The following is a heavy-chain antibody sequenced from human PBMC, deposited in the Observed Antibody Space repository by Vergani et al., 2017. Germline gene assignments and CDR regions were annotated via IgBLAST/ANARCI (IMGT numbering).Heavy chain of an antibody. CDR2: INPSGGST. D-gene: IGHD3-3*01. J-gene: IGHJ6*02. CDR3: ARPFTTPTGYYGMDV. Sequence: QVQLVQSGAEVKKPGASVKVSCKASGYTFTGYYMHWVRQAPGQGLEWMGIINPSGGSTSYAQKFQGRVTMTRDTSTSTVYMELSRLRSDDTAVYYCARPFTTPTGYYGMDVWGQGP. V-gene: IGHV1-46*01. CDR1: GYTFTGYY.